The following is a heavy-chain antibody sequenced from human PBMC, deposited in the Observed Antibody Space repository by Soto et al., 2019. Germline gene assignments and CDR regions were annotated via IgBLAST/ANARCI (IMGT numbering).Heavy chain of an antibody. D-gene: IGHD5-12*01. V-gene: IGHV4-61*03. CDR2: IYYSGST. CDR3: ARDSGYSTDY. J-gene: IGHJ4*02. Sequence: PSETLSLTCSVSGASVSSGNYYWSWIRQPPGKGLEWIGHIYYSGSTNYNPSLKSRVTISVDTSKNHFSLKLSSVTAADTAVYYCARDSGYSTDYWGQGTLVTVS. CDR1: GASVSSGNYY.